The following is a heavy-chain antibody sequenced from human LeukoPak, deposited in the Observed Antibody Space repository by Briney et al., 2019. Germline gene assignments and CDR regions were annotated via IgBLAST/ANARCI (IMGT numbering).Heavy chain of an antibody. J-gene: IGHJ4*02. V-gene: IGHV3-30*03. CDR3: AREGYYGSGSPPSLYFDY. CDR2: TSSDLNVK. CDR1: GFTFSSSW. Sequence: GGSLRLSCVGSGFTFSSSWMGWVRQAPGKGLEWVAVTSSDLNVKLYADSVKGRFTISRDNSRSTLYLQMNSLRPEDTAIYYCAREGYYGSGSPPSLYFDYWGQGTLVTVSS. D-gene: IGHD3-10*01.